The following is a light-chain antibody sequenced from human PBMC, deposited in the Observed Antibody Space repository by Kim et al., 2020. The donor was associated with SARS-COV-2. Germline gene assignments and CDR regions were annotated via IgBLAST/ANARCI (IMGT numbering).Light chain of an antibody. CDR2: RTS. CDR3: LQYNGYPYT. V-gene: IGKV1-5*03. CDR1: QSISGL. Sequence: SASVGDRGTHTCRASQSISGLFAWYQQKPGKAPKVLVYRTSNLGSGVPSRFSGSGSGTEFSLTISSLQPDDFATYYCLQYNGYPYTFGQGTKLEI. J-gene: IGKJ2*01.